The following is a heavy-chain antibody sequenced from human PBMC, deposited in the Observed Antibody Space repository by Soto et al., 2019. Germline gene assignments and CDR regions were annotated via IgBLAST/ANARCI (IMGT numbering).Heavy chain of an antibody. V-gene: IGHV3-53*01. CDR2: IYAGGNT. Sequence: QTGGSLRLSCAASGFSVTSNYVTWVRQAPGKGLECVSVIYAGGNTYYPDSVKGRFTISSDNSKNTLFLQMNNLRAEDTAVYYCARVTTFYDILTSSYALNYFDYWGQGTRVTVSS. CDR3: ARVTTFYDILTSSYALNYFDY. D-gene: IGHD3-9*01. CDR1: GFSVTSNY. J-gene: IGHJ4*02.